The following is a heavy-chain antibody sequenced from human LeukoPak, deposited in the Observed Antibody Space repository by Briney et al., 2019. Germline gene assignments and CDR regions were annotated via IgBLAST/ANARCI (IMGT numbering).Heavy chain of an antibody. CDR1: GFTFSSYS. V-gene: IGHV3-48*01. CDR3: ARDRLTGAFDY. D-gene: IGHD3-9*01. J-gene: IGHJ4*02. Sequence: GGSLRLACAASGFTFSSYSMNWVRQAPGKGLEWVSYISSSSSTIYHADSVKGRFTISRDNAKNSLYLQMNSLRAEDTAVYYCARDRLTGAFDYWGQGTLVTVSS. CDR2: ISSSSSTI.